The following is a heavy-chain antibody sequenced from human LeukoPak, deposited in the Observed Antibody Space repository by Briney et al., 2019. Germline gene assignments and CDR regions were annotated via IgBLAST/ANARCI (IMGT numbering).Heavy chain of an antibody. D-gene: IGHD6-13*01. Sequence: SETLSLTCTVSGGSISSYYWSWIRQPPGKGLEWIGYIYYSGSTNYNPSLKSRVTISVDTSKNQFSLKLSSVTAADTAAYYCARISGWYMGFDYWGQGTLVTVSS. V-gene: IGHV4-59*01. J-gene: IGHJ4*02. CDR3: ARISGWYMGFDY. CDR1: GGSISSYY. CDR2: IYYSGST.